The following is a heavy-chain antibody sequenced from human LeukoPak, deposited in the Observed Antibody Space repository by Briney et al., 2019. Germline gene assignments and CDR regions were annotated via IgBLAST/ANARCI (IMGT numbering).Heavy chain of an antibody. D-gene: IGHD3-16*01. Sequence: ASVKVSCKASGYTFTSYYMHWVRQAPGQGLEWMGWINPSSGGTKYAQKFQGRVTMTRDTYITTAYMELSSLRSDDTAVYFCARDFQARIGPLGDYNSYYMDVWGKGTTVTTSS. CDR3: ARDFQARIGPLGDYNSYYMDV. CDR1: GYTFTSYY. V-gene: IGHV1-2*02. CDR2: INPSSGGT. J-gene: IGHJ6*03.